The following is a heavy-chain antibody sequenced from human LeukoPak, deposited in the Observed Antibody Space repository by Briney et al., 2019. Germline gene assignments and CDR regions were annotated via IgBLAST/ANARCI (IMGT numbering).Heavy chain of an antibody. Sequence: GASVKVSCKASGYTFLSYGISWVRQAPGQGLEWMGWINTNTGNPTYARGFTGRFVFSLDTSVSTAYLQISSLKAEDTAVYYCARDPGYSYGYGDAFDIWGQGTMVTVSS. CDR1: GYTFLSYG. CDR2: INTNTGNP. CDR3: ARDPGYSYGYGDAFDI. D-gene: IGHD5-18*01. V-gene: IGHV7-4-1*02. J-gene: IGHJ3*02.